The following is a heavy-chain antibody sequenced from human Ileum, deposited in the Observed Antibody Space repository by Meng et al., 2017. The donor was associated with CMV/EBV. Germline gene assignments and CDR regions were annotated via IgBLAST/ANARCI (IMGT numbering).Heavy chain of an antibody. Sequence: GESLKISCAVSGFTLTNYGVHWVRRAPGKGLEWVAFIRYDGIQTYYAEYVKGRFTISRDNSKNTLYLQMNSLRVEDTAMYYCAKVGYHDSSGHFYYSDYWGQGTLVTVSS. CDR1: GFTLTNYG. D-gene: IGHD3-22*01. CDR3: AKVGYHDSSGHFYYSDY. V-gene: IGHV3-30*02. J-gene: IGHJ4*02. CDR2: IRYDGIQT.